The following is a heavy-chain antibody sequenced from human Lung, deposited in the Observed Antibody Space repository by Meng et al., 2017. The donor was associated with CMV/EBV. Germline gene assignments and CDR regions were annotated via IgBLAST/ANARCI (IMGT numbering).Heavy chain of an antibody. J-gene: IGHJ6*02. CDR1: GFKFSNYP. CDR2: ISFDGSNK. V-gene: IGHV3-30-3*01. Sequence: GESLKISCAASGFKFSNYPVHWVRQAPGKGLEWVAVISFDGSNKFYAESVKGRFTISRDNSKNTLYLQMNSLRAEDTALYYCARDLKAAVTSYYYHYGLEVWGQGTXVTVSS. D-gene: IGHD6-13*01. CDR3: ARDLKAAVTSYYYHYGLEV.